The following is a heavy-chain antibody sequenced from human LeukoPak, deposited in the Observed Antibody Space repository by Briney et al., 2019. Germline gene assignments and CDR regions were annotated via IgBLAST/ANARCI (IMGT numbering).Heavy chain of an antibody. J-gene: IGHJ4*02. CDR1: GGSISSGGYY. V-gene: IGHV4-31*03. CDR2: IYYSGST. Sequence: SETLSLTCTVSGGSISSGGYYWSWIRQHPGKGLEWIGYIYYSGSTYYNPSLKSRVTISVDTSKNQFSLKLSSVTAADTAVYYCAGEYSNSSMWFDYWGQGTLVTVSS. D-gene: IGHD6-6*01. CDR3: AGEYSNSSMWFDY.